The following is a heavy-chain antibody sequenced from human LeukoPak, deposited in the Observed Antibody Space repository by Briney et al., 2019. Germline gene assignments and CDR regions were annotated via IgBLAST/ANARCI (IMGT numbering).Heavy chain of an antibody. CDR3: AKDHGSSWTPVGAFDI. CDR1: GFTFSSYA. Sequence: PGGSLRLSCAASGFTFSSYAMSWVRQAPGKGLEWVSAISGSGGSTYYADSVEGRFTISRDNSKNTLYLQMNSLRAEDTAVYYCAKDHGSSWTPVGAFDIWGQGTMVTVSS. D-gene: IGHD6-13*01. CDR2: ISGSGGST. J-gene: IGHJ3*02. V-gene: IGHV3-23*01.